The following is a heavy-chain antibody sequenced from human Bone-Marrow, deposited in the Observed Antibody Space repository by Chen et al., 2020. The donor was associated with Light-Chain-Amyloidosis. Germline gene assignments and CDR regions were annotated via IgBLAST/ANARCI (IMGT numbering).Heavy chain of an antibody. J-gene: IGHJ4*02. CDR2: IYYSGST. V-gene: IGHV4-39*01. CDR1: GGSLSSSTYY. CDR3: AGHSGYHYFDN. D-gene: IGHD5-12*01. Sequence: QLQLQESGPGLVKPSETLSLTCTVSGGSLSSSTYYWGWIRQPPGKGLECIGTIYYSGSTYYNPSLKSRVTISVDTSKNQFSLNLSSVTAADTAVYYCAGHSGYHYFDNWGQGTPVTVSS.